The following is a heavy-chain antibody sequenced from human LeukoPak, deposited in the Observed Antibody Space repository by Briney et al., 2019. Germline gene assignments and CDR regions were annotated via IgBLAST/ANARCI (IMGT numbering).Heavy chain of an antibody. CDR3: ATSIVGFTYDEHFQH. J-gene: IGHJ1*01. CDR2: IHNGGST. Sequence: PGGSLRLSCVASGFTVSTNHMNWVRQAPGRGLEWVSVIHNGGSTYYADSVKGRFTISRDNSKNTLYLQLNSLRVEDTAVYYCATSIVGFTYDEHFQHWGQGTLVTVPS. V-gene: IGHV3-53*01. CDR1: GFTVSTNH. D-gene: IGHD1-26*01.